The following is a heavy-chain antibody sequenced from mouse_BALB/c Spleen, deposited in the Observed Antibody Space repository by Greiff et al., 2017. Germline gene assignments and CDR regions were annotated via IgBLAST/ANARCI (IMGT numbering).Heavy chain of an antibody. CDR1: GFTFSSYG. CDR2: ISSGGSYT. D-gene: IGHD1-1*01. Sequence: EVQGVESGGDLVKPGGSLKLSCAASGFTFSSYGMSWVRQTPDKRLEWVATISSGGSYTYYPDSVKGRFTISRDNAKNTLYLQMSSLKSEDTAMYYCARQGYGSSFDYWGQGTTLTVSS. CDR3: ARQGYGSSFDY. V-gene: IGHV5-6*01. J-gene: IGHJ2*01.